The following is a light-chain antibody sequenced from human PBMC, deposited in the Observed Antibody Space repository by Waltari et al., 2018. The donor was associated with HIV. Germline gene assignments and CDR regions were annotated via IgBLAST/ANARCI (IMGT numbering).Light chain of an antibody. CDR2: ITA. CDR1: SGAVTSDFH. CDR3: LLYFGGAWV. J-gene: IGLJ3*02. V-gene: IGLV7-43*01. Sequence: QTVVTQESSLTVSPGGTVTLTCASNSGAVTSDFHQNWIQQKPGQTPRALIYITAYKHSWTPARFSGSLLGGKAALTLSTVQPEDEAAYYCLLYFGGAWVFGGGTKLTVL.